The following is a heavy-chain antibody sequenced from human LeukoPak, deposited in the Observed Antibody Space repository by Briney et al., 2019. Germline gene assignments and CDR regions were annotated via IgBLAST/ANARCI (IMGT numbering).Heavy chain of an antibody. D-gene: IGHD5-18*01. J-gene: IGHJ6*02. V-gene: IGHV4-30-4*02. CDR1: GGSISSGDYY. CDR3: ARVDRGYSYYYYGMDV. Sequence: SETLSLTCTVSGGSISSGDYYWSWIRQPPGKGLEWIGYIYYSGSTYYNPSLKSRVTISVDTSKNQFSLKLSSVTAADTAVYYCARVDRGYSYYYYGMDVWGQGTTVTVSS. CDR2: IYYSGST.